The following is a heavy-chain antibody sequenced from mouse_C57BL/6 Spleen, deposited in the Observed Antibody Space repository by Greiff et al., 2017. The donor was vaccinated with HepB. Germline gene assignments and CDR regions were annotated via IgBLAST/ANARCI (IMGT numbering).Heavy chain of an antibody. Sequence: VQLKESGPELVKPGASVKMSCKASGYTFTDYNMHWVKQSHGKSLEWIGYINPNNGGTSYNQKFKGKATLTVNKSSSTAYMELRSLTSEDSAVYYCARAGPPFITTVVATNFDYWGQGTTLTVSS. CDR3: ARAGPPFITTVVATNFDY. D-gene: IGHD1-1*01. V-gene: IGHV1-22*01. J-gene: IGHJ2*01. CDR2: INPNNGGT. CDR1: GYTFTDYN.